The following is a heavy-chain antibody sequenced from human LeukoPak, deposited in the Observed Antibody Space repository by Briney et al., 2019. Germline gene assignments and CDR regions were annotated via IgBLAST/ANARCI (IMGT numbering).Heavy chain of an antibody. Sequence: PGGSLRLSCAASGFTFRIYWMSWVRQAPGKGPEWVATIKENESKEYYVDSVKGRFTISRDNAKNSLYLQMNSLGGEDTAVYYCARMGADLRNYYMGVWGKGTTVIVSS. CDR2: IKENESKE. CDR1: GFTFRIYW. V-gene: IGHV3-7*01. J-gene: IGHJ6*03. CDR3: ARMGADLRNYYMGV.